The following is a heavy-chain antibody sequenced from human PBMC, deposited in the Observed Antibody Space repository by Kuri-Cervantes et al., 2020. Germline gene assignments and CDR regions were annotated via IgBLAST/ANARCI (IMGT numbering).Heavy chain of an antibody. J-gene: IGHJ4*02. CDR3: TTDPTEITMIVVVNY. CDR1: GFTFSSYS. Sequence: GESLKISCAASGFTFSSYSMNWVRQAPGKGLEWVSSISSSSSYIYYADSVKGRFTISRDDSKNTLYLQMNSLKTEDTAVYYCTTDPTEITMIVVVNYWGQGTLVTVSS. D-gene: IGHD3-22*01. V-gene: IGHV3-21*03. CDR2: ISSSSSYI.